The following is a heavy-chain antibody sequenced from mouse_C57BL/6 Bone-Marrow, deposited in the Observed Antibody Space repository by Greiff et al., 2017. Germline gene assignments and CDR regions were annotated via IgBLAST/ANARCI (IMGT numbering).Heavy chain of an antibody. Sequence: VKLMESGPELVKPGASVKISCKASGYAFSSSWMNWVKQRPGKGLEWIGRIYPGDGDTNYNGKFKGKATLTADKSSSTAYMQLSSLTSEDSAVYFCARWITTVVAEDYWGQGTTLTVSS. CDR1: GYAFSSSW. J-gene: IGHJ2*01. CDR2: IYPGDGDT. V-gene: IGHV1-82*01. D-gene: IGHD1-1*01. CDR3: ARWITTVVAEDY.